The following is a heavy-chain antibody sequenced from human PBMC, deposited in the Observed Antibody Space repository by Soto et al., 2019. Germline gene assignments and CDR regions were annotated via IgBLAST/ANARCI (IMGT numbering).Heavy chain of an antibody. D-gene: IGHD2-2*01. J-gene: IGHJ6*02. CDR2: IIPIFGTA. Sequence: QVQLVQSGAEVKKPGSSVKVSCKASGGTFSSYAISWVRQAPGQGLEWMGGIIPIFGTANYAQKFRGRVTITADKSTSTAYMELSSLRSEDTAVYYCARKYCSSTSCRSYYGMDVWGQGTTVTVSS. CDR3: ARKYCSSTSCRSYYGMDV. V-gene: IGHV1-69*06. CDR1: GGTFSSYA.